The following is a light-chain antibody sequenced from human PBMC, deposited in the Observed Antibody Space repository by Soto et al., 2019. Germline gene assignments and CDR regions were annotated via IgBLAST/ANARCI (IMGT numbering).Light chain of an antibody. CDR1: QSVSSSY. J-gene: IGKJ3*01. V-gene: IGKV3-20*01. CDR3: QQYGSSPFT. CDR2: GAS. Sequence: EIVLTQSPGTLSLSPGERATLSCRASQSVSSSYLAWYQQKPGQAPRLLIYGASSRATGIPDRISGSGSGTDFTLTISRLAPEDFAVYYCQQYGSSPFTFGPGTKVDIK.